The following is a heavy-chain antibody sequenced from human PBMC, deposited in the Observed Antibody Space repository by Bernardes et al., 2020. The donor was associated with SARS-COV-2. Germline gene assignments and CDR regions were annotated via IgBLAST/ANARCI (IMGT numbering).Heavy chain of an antibody. CDR3: AKPDFWSGYFSHYYYYGMDV. V-gene: IGHV3-30*18. D-gene: IGHD3-3*01. CDR1: GFTFSSYG. CDR2: ISYDGSNK. Sequence: GGSLRLSCAASGFTFSSYGMHWVRQAPGKGLEWVAVISYDGSNKYYADSVKGRFTISRDNSKNTLYLQMNSLRAEDTAVYYCAKPDFWSGYFSHYYYYGMDVWGQGTTVTVSS. J-gene: IGHJ6*02.